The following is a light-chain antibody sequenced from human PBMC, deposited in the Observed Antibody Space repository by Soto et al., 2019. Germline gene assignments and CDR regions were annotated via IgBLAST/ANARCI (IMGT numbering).Light chain of an antibody. CDR1: SGDVGSYNY. V-gene: IGLV2-14*01. J-gene: IGLJ1*01. CDR2: ASS. CDR3: SSYTSGSTLYV. Sequence: QSALTQPASVSGSPGQSITISCTGTSGDVGSYNYVSWYQQHPGKAPRLMIYASSNRPSGVSHRFSGSRSGNTASLTISGLQAEDEADYFCSSYTSGSTLYVFGSGTKVTVL.